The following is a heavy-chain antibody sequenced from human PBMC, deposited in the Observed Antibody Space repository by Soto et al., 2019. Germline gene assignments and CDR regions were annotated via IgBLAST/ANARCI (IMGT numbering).Heavy chain of an antibody. J-gene: IGHJ5*02. CDR2: INHSGST. Sequence: SETLSLTCAVYGGSFSGYYWSWIRQPPGKGLEWIGEINHSGSTNYNPSLKSRVTISVDTSKNQFSLKLSSVTAADTAVYYCARERDDCSGGSCYTRQNWFDPWGQGTLVTVSS. D-gene: IGHD2-15*01. V-gene: IGHV4-34*01. CDR1: GGSFSGYY. CDR3: ARERDDCSGGSCYTRQNWFDP.